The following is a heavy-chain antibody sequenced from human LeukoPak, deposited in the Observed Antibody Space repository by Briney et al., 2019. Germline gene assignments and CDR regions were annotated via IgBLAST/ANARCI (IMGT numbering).Heavy chain of an antibody. D-gene: IGHD1-1*01. V-gene: IGHV4-4*08. CDR2: ISDSGTS. CDR1: GGSINTYY. CDR3: ARNTKTRTKSPRRYYYYYMDV. J-gene: IGHJ6*03. Sequence: SETLSLTCTVSGGSINTYYWSWVRQSPEKGLEWIGYISDSGTSNYNPSLKSRVTISLDTSKNQFSLKLTSVTAADTAMYYCARNTKTRTKSPRRYYYYYMDVWGKGTTVTVSS.